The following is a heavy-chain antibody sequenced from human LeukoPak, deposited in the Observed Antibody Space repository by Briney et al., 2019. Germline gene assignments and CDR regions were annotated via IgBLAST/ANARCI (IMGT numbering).Heavy chain of an antibody. CDR1: GFTFSSYS. V-gene: IGHV3-48*04. J-gene: IGHJ4*02. CDR2: ISSSSSTI. D-gene: IGHD5-18*01. CDR3: ARDGVRWIQLWLGFDY. Sequence: GGSLRLSCAASGFTFSSYSMNWVRQAPGKGLEWVSYISSSSSTIYYADSVKGRFTISRDNAKNSLYLQMNSLRAEDTAVYYCARDGVRWIQLWLGFDYWGQGTLVTVSS.